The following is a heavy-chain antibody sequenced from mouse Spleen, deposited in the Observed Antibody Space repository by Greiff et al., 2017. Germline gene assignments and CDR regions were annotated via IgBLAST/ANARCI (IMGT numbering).Heavy chain of an antibody. J-gene: IGHJ4*01. CDR2: INPNYGTT. CDR3: ARYGGSSYEGGYAMDY. CDR1: GYSFTDYN. V-gene: IGHV1-39*01. Sequence: EVKLMESGPELVKPGASVKISCKASGYSFTDYNMNWVKQSNGKSLEWIGVINPNYGTTSYNQKFKGKATLTVDQSSSTAYMQLNSLTSEDSAVYYCARYGGSSYEGGYAMDYWGQGTSVTVSS. D-gene: IGHD1-1*01.